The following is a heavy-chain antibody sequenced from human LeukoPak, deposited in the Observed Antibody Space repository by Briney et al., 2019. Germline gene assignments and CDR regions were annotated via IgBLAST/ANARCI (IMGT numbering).Heavy chain of an antibody. V-gene: IGHV1-3*01. CDR2: INAGNGNT. Sequence: ASVKVSCKASGYTFTSYGISWVRQAPGQRLEWMGWINAGNGNTKYSQKFQGRVTITRDTSASTAYMELSSLRSEDTAVYYCARVPYDILTGYYSNWFDPWGQGTLVTVSS. J-gene: IGHJ5*02. D-gene: IGHD3-9*01. CDR1: GYTFTSYG. CDR3: ARVPYDILTGYYSNWFDP.